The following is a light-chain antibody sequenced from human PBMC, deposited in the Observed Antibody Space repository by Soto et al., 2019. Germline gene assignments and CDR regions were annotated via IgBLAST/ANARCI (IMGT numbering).Light chain of an antibody. CDR1: QSVTSNY. CDR3: QQFDSVPWT. J-gene: IGKJ1*01. Sequence: DIVLTQSPGTLSLSPGGGAALSCRASQSVTSNYLAWYQQKPGQAPRLLIYGASTRATGIPDRFSGSGSGTDFTLTISGLEPEDSAVYYCQQFDSVPWTLGQGTKVEI. CDR2: GAS. V-gene: IGKV3-20*01.